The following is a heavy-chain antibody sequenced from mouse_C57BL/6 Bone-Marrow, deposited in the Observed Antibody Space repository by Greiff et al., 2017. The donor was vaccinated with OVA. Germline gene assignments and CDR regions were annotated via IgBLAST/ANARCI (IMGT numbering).Heavy chain of an antibody. D-gene: IGHD1-1*01. CDR2: ISDGGSYT. CDR1: GFTFSSYA. Sequence: EVNVVESGGGLVKPGGSLKLSCAASGFTFSSYAMSWVRQTPEKRLEWVATISDGGSYTYYPDNVKGRFTISRDNAKNNLYLQMSHLKSEDTAMYYCARGFPYYYGSSYELDYWGQGTTLTVSS. V-gene: IGHV5-4*03. CDR3: ARGFPYYYGSSYELDY. J-gene: IGHJ2*01.